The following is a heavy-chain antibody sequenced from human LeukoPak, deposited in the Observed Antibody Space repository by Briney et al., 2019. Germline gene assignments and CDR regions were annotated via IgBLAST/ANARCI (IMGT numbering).Heavy chain of an antibody. V-gene: IGHV1-18*01. CDR2: ISAYNGNT. CDR1: GYTFTSYG. CDR3: AREVGSSWFLARELSNNWFDP. Sequence: ASVKVSCKASGYTFTSYGISWVRQAPGQGREWMGWISAYNGNTNYAQKLQGRVTMTTDTSTSTAYMELRSLRSDDTAVYYCAREVGSSWFLARELSNNWFDPWGQGTLVTVSS. J-gene: IGHJ5*02. D-gene: IGHD6-13*01.